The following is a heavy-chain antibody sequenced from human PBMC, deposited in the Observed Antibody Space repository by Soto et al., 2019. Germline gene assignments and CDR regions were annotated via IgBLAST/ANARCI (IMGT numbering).Heavy chain of an antibody. V-gene: IGHV4-59*01. D-gene: IGHD3-22*01. CDR2: IYYSGST. Sequence: PSETLSLTCTVSGGSISSYYWSWIRQPPGKGLEWIGYIYYSGSTNYNPSLKSRVTISVDTSKNQFSLKLSSVTAADTAVYYCARDYDSSGYKESWFDPWGQGTLVTVSS. CDR3: ARDYDSSGYKESWFDP. CDR1: GGSISSYY. J-gene: IGHJ5*02.